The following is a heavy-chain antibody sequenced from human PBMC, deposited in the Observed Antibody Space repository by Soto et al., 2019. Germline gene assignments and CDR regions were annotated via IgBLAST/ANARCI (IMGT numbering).Heavy chain of an antibody. J-gene: IGHJ6*02. CDR1: GLTVRSSY. V-gene: IGHV3-53*01. CDR3: ARPYYYDSSGYYGPDGMDV. Sequence: GVLILFFAASGLTVRSSYMSLVRPAPGKGLEWVSVIYSGGSTYYADSVKGRFTISRDNSKNTLYLQMNSLRAEDTAVYYCARPYYYDSSGYYGPDGMDVWGQGTKVTVYS. CDR2: IYSGGST. D-gene: IGHD3-22*01.